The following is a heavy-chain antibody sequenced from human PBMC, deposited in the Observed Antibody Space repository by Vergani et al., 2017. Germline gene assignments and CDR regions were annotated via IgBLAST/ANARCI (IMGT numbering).Heavy chain of an antibody. CDR2: IDPSDSYT. D-gene: IGHD3-22*01. Sequence: EVQLVQSGAEVKKPGESLRISCKGSGYSFTSYWISWVRQMPGKGLEWMGRIDPSDSYTNYSPSFQGHVTISADKSITTAYLQWSSLKASDTAMYYCAWVGWPCYDRSGYYYAPGCWFDRGGQGSLVTFSS. CDR3: AWVGWPCYDRSGYYYAPGCWFDR. V-gene: IGHV5-10-1*03. CDR1: GYSFTSYW. J-gene: IGHJ5*02.